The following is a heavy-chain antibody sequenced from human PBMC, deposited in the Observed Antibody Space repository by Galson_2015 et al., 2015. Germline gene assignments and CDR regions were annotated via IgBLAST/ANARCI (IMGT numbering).Heavy chain of an antibody. V-gene: IGHV3-7*01. CDR3: ARDPAYGAVDY. J-gene: IGHJ4*02. CDR2: MSPDGTTR. CDR1: GFTFSSSY. Sequence: SLRLSCAASGFTFSSSYMTWVRQAPGKGLEWVANMSPDGTTRSYVDSMRGRFTISRDNAKNSLYLEMNSLRGDDTAVYYCARDPAYGAVDYWGRGTLVTVSS. D-gene: IGHD4-17*01.